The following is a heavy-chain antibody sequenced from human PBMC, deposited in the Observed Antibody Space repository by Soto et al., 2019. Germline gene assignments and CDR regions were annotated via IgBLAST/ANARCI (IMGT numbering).Heavy chain of an antibody. CDR2: ISGYNGNT. CDR1: GYTFTSYG. V-gene: IGHV1-18*01. Sequence: SSVKVSCKASGYTFTSYGISWVRQAPGQGLEWMGWISGYNGNTNLAQKLQGRVTMTTDTPTSTAFMELRSLRSDDTAVYYCARVYFSSTSCYFYYYYGMDVWGQGTTVTVPS. J-gene: IGHJ6*02. CDR3: ARVYFSSTSCYFYYYYGMDV. D-gene: IGHD2-2*01.